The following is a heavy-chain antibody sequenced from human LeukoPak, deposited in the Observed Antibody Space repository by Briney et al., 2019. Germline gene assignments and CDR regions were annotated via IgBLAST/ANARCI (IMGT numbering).Heavy chain of an antibody. V-gene: IGHV3-43D*03. CDR2: ISWDGGST. CDR3: AKDISKEWDTAMGLFDY. Sequence: PGGSLRLSCAASGFTFDDYAMHWVRQAPGKGLEWVSLISWDGGSTYYADSVKGRFTISRDNSKNSLYLQMNSLRAEDTALYYCAKDISKEWDTAMGLFDYWGQGTLVTVSS. J-gene: IGHJ4*02. D-gene: IGHD5-18*01. CDR1: GFTFDDYA.